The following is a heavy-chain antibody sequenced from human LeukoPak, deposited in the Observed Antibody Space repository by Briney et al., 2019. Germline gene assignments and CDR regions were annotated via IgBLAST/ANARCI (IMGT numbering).Heavy chain of an antibody. CDR3: ARGDYGDYFD. CDR2: INHSGST. Sequence: SETLSLTCAAYGGSFSGYYWSWIRQPPGKGLEWIGEINHSGSTNYNPSLKSRVTISVDTSKNQFSLKLSSVTAADTAVYYCARGDYGDYFDWGQGTLVTVSS. V-gene: IGHV4-34*01. CDR1: GGSFSGYY. J-gene: IGHJ4*02. D-gene: IGHD4-17*01.